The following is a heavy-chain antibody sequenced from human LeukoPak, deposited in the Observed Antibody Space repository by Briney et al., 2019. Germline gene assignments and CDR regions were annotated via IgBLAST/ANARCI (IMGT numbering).Heavy chain of an antibody. CDR2: ISSSGSTI. D-gene: IGHD1-14*01. CDR1: GFTFSSYE. V-gene: IGHV3-48*03. J-gene: IGHJ4*02. Sequence: GGSLRLSCAASGFTFSSYEMNWVRQAPGKGLEWVSYISSSGSTIYYADSVKGRFTISRDNAKNSLYLQMNSLRAEDTAVYYCARDGEVTPKNQFFDYWGQGTLVTVSS. CDR3: ARDGEVTPKNQFFDY.